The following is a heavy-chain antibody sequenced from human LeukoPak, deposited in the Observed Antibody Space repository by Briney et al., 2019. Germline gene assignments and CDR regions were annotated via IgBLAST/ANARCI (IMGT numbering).Heavy chain of an antibody. CDR2: IYPGDSDT. Sequence: GESLKISCKGSGYSFPTYWIAWVRQMSGKGLEWMGSIYPGDSDTRYSPPFQGQVTISADKSISTAYLQWSSLKASDTAMYYCARMPPEGYYYYGMDVCGQGTTVTVSS. CDR3: ARMPPEGYYYYGMDV. CDR1: GYSFPTYW. J-gene: IGHJ6*02. V-gene: IGHV5-51*01. D-gene: IGHD3-16*01.